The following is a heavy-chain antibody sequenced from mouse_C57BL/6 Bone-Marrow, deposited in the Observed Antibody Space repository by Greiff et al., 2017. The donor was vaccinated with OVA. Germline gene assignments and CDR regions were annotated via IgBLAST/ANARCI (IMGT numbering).Heavy chain of an antibody. CDR3: ARSYYGSSSWFAY. CDR1: GYSFTGYF. V-gene: IGHV1-20*01. D-gene: IGHD1-1*01. Sequence: VQLKESGPELVKPGDSVKISCKASGYSFTGYFMNWVMQSHGKSLEWIGRINPYNGDTFYNQKFKGKATLTVDKSSSTAHMELRSLTSEDSAVYYCARSYYGSSSWFAYWGQGTLVTVSA. J-gene: IGHJ3*01. CDR2: INPYNGDT.